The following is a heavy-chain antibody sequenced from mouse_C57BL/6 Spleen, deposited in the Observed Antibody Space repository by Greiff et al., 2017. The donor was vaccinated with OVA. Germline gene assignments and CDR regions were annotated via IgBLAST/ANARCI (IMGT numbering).Heavy chain of an antibody. CDR3: ARSVQDY. CDR2: IDPSDSYT. CDR1: GYTFTSYW. Sequence: QVQLQQPGAELVKPGASVKLSCKASGYTFTSYWMQWVKQRPGQGLEWIGEIDPSDSYTNYNQKFKGKATLTVDTSSSTAYMQLSSLTSEDSAVYYCARSVQDYWGQGTTLTVSS. J-gene: IGHJ2*01. V-gene: IGHV1-50*01.